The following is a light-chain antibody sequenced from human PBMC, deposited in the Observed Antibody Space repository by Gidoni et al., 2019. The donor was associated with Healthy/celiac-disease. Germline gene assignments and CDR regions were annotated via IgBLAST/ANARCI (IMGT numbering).Light chain of an antibody. CDR2: AAS. CDR3: QQSYSTSHT. V-gene: IGKV1-39*01. J-gene: IGKJ2*01. CDR1: QSISSY. Sequence: DIQMTQSPSSLSASVGDRVTITCRASQSISSYLNWYQQKPGKAPKLLIYAASSLQSGVPSRFSGSGSGTDFTLTISSLQPEDFATYYCQQSYSTSHTFXQXTKLEIK.